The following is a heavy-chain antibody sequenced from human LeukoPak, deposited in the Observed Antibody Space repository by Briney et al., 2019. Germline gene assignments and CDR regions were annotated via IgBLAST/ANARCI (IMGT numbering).Heavy chain of an antibody. CDR3: ARHSGYSYGYAYYYYYMDI. CDR1: GGSISSSSYY. V-gene: IGHV4-39*01. CDR2: IYYSGST. Sequence: SETLSLTCTVSGGSISSSSYYWGWIRQPPGKGLEWIGSIYYSGSTYYNPSLKSRVTISVDPSKNQFSLKLSSVTAADTAVYYCARHSGYSYGYAYYYYYMDIWGKGTTVTVSS. J-gene: IGHJ6*03. D-gene: IGHD5-18*01.